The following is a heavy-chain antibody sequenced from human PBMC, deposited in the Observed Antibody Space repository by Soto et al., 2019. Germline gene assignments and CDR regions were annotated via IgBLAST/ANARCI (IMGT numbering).Heavy chain of an antibody. V-gene: IGHV1-2*04. D-gene: IGHD3-22*01. CDR3: ARDRSNNYDSSGFEH. CDR1: GYTFTGYY. CDR2: INPNSGGT. Sequence: QVQLVQSGAEVKKPGASVKVSCKASGYTFTGYYMHWVRQAPGQGLEWMGWINPNSGGTNYAQKFQGWVTMTRDTALSTAYMELRRPKFYRTAVYYCARDRSNNYDSSGFEHWGKGTLVTVSS. J-gene: IGHJ1*01.